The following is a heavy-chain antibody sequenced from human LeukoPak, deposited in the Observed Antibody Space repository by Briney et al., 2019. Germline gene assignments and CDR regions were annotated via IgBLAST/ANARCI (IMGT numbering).Heavy chain of an antibody. D-gene: IGHD5-18*01. CDR1: GGTFSSYA. V-gene: IGHV1-69*04. CDR3: ARVQRGYSFGQTDY. Sequence: SVKVSCKASGGTFSSYAISWVRQAPGQGPEWMGRIIPILDIANYAQKFQGRVTITADKSTSTAYMELSSLRSEDTAVYYCARVQRGYSFGQTDYWGQGTLVTVSS. J-gene: IGHJ4*02. CDR2: IIPILDIA.